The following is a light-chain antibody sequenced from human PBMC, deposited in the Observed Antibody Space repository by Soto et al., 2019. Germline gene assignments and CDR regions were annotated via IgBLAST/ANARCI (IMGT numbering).Light chain of an antibody. V-gene: IGKV3-20*01. CDR3: QQLGT. J-gene: IGKJ1*01. CDR2: GAS. CDR1: QSVRSDY. Sequence: EIVLTQSPGTLSLSPGERATLSCRASQSVRSDYLAWYQQKPGQAPRLLFYGASNRATGIPDRFSGSGSGTDFTLTSTRLEPEDFAVYYCQQLGTFGQGTKVEVK.